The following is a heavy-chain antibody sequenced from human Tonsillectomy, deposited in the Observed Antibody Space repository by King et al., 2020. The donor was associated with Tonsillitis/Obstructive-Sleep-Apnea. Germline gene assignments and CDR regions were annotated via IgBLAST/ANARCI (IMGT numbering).Heavy chain of an antibody. J-gene: IGHJ4*02. CDR1: GFTFSSYG. Sequence: VQLVESGGGVVQPGRSLRLSCAASGFTFSSYGMHWVRQAPGKRLEWVAVIWYDGSNKYYADSVKGRFTISRDNSKNTLYLQMNSLRAEDTTVYYCARDAEYTNSVVDYCGQGTLVTLSS. CDR2: IWYDGSNK. D-gene: IGHD2-8*01. V-gene: IGHV3-33*01. CDR3: ARDAEYTNSVVDY.